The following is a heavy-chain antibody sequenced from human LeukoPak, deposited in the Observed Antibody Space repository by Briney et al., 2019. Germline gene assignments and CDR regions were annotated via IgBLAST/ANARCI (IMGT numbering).Heavy chain of an antibody. CDR1: GYTFTSYG. V-gene: IGHV1-18*01. D-gene: IGHD6-13*01. CDR2: ISAYNGNT. Sequence: ASVKVSCKASGYTFTSYGISWVRQAPGQGLEWMGWISAYNGNTNYAQKLQRRVTMTTDTSTSTAYMELRSLRSDDTAVYYCARDPRARRATSRIAAADYGMDVWGQGTTVTVSS. CDR3: ARDPRARRATSRIAAADYGMDV. J-gene: IGHJ6*02.